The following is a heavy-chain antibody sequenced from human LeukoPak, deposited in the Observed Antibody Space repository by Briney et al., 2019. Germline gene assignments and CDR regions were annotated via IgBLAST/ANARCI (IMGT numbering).Heavy chain of an antibody. CDR1: GGSFNGYY. Sequence: PSETLSLTCAVYGGSFNGYYWSWIRQPPGKGLEWIGEINHSGSTNYNPSLKSRVTISVDTSKNQFSLKLSSVTAADTAVYYCARDYFPTRIAVAALNWFDPWGQGTLVTVSS. J-gene: IGHJ5*02. V-gene: IGHV4-34*01. D-gene: IGHD6-19*01. CDR2: INHSGST. CDR3: ARDYFPTRIAVAALNWFDP.